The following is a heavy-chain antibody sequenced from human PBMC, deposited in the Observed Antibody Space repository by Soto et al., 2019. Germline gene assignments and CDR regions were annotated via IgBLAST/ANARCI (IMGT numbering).Heavy chain of an antibody. D-gene: IGHD2-2*01. Sequence: GGSLRISCAASGLTFSNAWMNWVCKAKGKGLEWVGRIKSKTDGGTTDYAAPVKGRFTISRDDSKNTLYLQMNSLKTEDTAVYYCTTDSSWPLEFDYWGQGTLVTVSS. CDR1: GLTFSNAW. CDR3: TTDSSWPLEFDY. CDR2: IKSKTDGGTT. V-gene: IGHV3-15*07. J-gene: IGHJ4*02.